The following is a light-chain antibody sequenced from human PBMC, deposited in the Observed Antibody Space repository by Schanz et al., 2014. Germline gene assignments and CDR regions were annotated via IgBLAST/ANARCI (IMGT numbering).Light chain of an antibody. CDR1: SSDVGGYNY. V-gene: IGLV2-14*01. Sequence: QSALTQPASVSGSPGQSITISCTGTSSDVGGYNYVSWYQQHPGKAPKLMIYDVSNRPSGVSNRFSGSKSGNTASLTISGLQAEDEADYYCQSYDSSLSGSGWVFGGGTKVTVL. CDR3: QSYDSSLSGSGWV. CDR2: DVS. J-gene: IGLJ3*02.